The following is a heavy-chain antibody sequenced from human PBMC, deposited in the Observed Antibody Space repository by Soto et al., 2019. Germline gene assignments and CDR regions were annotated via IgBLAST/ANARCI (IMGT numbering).Heavy chain of an antibody. V-gene: IGHV3-23*01. Sequence: EVQLLESGGGLVQPGGSLRLSCATSGFIFSAYAMTWVRQAPGRGLEWVSTIGGTDGKTFYADSVKGRFSTSRDTSTNRLYLHMNSMRAEDTTVYYCAKGTYLDFWGQGTRVTVSS. CDR1: GFIFSAYA. CDR3: AKGTYLDF. CDR2: IGGTDGKT. D-gene: IGHD3-10*01. J-gene: IGHJ4*02.